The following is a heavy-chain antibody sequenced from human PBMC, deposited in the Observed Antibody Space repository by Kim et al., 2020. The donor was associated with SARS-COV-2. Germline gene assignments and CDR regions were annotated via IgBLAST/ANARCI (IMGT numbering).Heavy chain of an antibody. V-gene: IGHV4-34*01. Sequence: SETLSLTCAVYGGSFSGYYWSWIRQPPGKGLEWIGEINHSGSTNYNPSLKSRVTISVDTSKNQFSLKLSSVTAADTAVYYCARGRGTGSGRYYGVYYYYYGMDVWGQGTTVTVSS. CDR1: GGSFSGYY. J-gene: IGHJ6*02. CDR3: ARGRGTGSGRYYGVYYYYYGMDV. CDR2: INHSGST. D-gene: IGHD3-10*01.